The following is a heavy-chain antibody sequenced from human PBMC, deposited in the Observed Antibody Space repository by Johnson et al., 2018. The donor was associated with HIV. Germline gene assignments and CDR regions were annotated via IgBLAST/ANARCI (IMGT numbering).Heavy chain of an antibody. CDR2: ISYDGSNK. J-gene: IGHJ3*02. D-gene: IGHD1-26*01. CDR3: ARDRIVGADYDAFDI. V-gene: IGHV3-30*04. CDR1: GFTFNSYA. Sequence: QVQLVESGGCVVQPGRSLRLSCAASGFTFNSYAMHWVRQAPGKGLEWVAVISYDGSNKYYADSVKGRFTISRDNSKNTLYLQMNSLRAEDTAVYHCARDRIVGADYDAFDIWGQGTMVTVSS.